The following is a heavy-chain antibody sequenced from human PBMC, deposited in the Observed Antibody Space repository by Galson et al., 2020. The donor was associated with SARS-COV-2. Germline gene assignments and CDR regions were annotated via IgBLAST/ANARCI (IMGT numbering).Heavy chain of an antibody. CDR1: GFTFSSYG. CDR3: ARDLGAYCGGDCYQP. Sequence: QAGGSLRLSCAASGFTFSSYGMHWVRQAPGKGLEWVAVIWYDGSNKYYADSVKGRFTISRDNSKNTLYLQMNSLRAEDTAVYYCARDLGAYCGGDCYQPWGQGTLVTVSS. D-gene: IGHD2-21*02. J-gene: IGHJ5*02. CDR2: IWYDGSNK. V-gene: IGHV3-33*01.